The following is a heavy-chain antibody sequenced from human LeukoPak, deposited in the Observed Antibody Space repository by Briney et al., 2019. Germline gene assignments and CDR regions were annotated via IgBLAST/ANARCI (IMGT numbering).Heavy chain of an antibody. D-gene: IGHD3-10*01. CDR3: TTFRGIRDP. CDR1: GFTFSDAR. Sequence: GGSLRLSCEGSGFTFSDARMSWVRQAPGKGLEWVGRIKIKADGGTTDYAATVKGRFSISRDDSKNMLYLEMNSLKTEDTAVYYCTTFRGIRDPWGQGTLVTVSS. V-gene: IGHV3-15*01. CDR2: IKIKADGGTT. J-gene: IGHJ5*02.